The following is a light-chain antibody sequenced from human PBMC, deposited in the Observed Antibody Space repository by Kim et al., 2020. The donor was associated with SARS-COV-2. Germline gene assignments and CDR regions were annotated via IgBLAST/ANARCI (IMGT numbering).Light chain of an antibody. Sequence: EIVLTQSPDTLSLSPGERATLSCRASETVTSGHLAWYQQKPGQAPRLLIYDASTRATGIPDRFSGSGSGTDFTLTISRLEPEDFAVYYCQHYVSPPITFGQGTRLEIK. CDR3: QHYVSPPIT. V-gene: IGKV3-20*01. J-gene: IGKJ5*01. CDR2: DAS. CDR1: ETVTSGH.